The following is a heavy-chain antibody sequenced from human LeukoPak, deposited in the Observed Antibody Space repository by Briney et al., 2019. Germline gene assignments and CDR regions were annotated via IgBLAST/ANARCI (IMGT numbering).Heavy chain of an antibody. Sequence: GGSLRLSCTTSGFSFKTYSMSWVRQAPGKGLEWVSAINDDTPYYTDSVRGRFTISRDNSKNTLYLQMNSLRAEDTAIYYCAKDLVTGSLDYWGQGTLVTVSS. CDR3: AKDLVTGSLDY. V-gene: IGHV3-23*01. CDR2: INDDTP. CDR1: GFSFKTYS. J-gene: IGHJ4*02. D-gene: IGHD3-10*01.